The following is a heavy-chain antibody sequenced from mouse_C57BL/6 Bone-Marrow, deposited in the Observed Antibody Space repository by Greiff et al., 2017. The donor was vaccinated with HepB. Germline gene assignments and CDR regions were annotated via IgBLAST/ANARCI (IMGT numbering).Heavy chain of an antibody. D-gene: IGHD1-1*01. J-gene: IGHJ2*01. Sequence: EVQVVESGGGLVKPGGSLKLSCAASGFTFSSYAMSWVRQTPEKRLEWVATISDGGSYTYYPDNVKGRFTISRDNAKNNLYLQMSHLKSEDTAMYYCARDRGLRSLDYWGQGTTLTVSS. CDR2: ISDGGSYT. CDR3: ARDRGLRSLDY. CDR1: GFTFSSYA. V-gene: IGHV5-4*01.